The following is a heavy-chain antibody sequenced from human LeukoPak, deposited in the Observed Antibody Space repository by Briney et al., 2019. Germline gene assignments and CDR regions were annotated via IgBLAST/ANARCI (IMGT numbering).Heavy chain of an antibody. CDR3: ARATLGIVVVPAASDY. CDR1: GFTFSSYA. CDR2: ISYDGSNK. V-gene: IGHV3-30-3*01. D-gene: IGHD2-2*01. Sequence: PGGSLRLSYAASGFTFSSYAMHWVRQAPGKGLEWVAVISYDGSNKYYADSVKGRFTISRDNAKNSLYLQMNSLRAEDTAVYYCARATLGIVVVPAASDYWGQGTLVTVSS. J-gene: IGHJ4*02.